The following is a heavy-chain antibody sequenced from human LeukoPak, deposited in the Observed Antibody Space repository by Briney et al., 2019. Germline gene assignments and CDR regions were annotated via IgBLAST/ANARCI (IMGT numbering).Heavy chain of an antibody. CDR1: GYTFTSYG. CDR2: ISAYNGNT. Sequence: ASVKVSCKASGYTFTSYGISWVRQAPGQGLEWMGWISAYNGNTNYAQRLQGRVTMTTDTSTSTAYMELRSLRSDDTAVYYCARDLPERIAPDYWGQGTLVTVSS. D-gene: IGHD6-13*01. J-gene: IGHJ4*02. CDR3: ARDLPERIAPDY. V-gene: IGHV1-18*01.